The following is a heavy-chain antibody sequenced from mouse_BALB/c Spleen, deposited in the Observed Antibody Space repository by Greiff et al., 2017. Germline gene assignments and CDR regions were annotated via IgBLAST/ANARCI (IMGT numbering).Heavy chain of an antibody. V-gene: IGHV3-6*02. CDR3: AREGDYGNSWFAY. D-gene: IGHD2-1*01. Sequence: EVKLQESGPGLVKPSQSLSLTCSVTGYSITSGYYWNWIRQFPGNKLEWMGYISYDGSNNYNPSLKNRISITRDTSKNQFFLKLNSVTTEDTATYYCAREGDYGNSWFAYWGQGTLVTVSA. CDR2: ISYDGSN. CDR1: GYSITSGYY. J-gene: IGHJ3*01.